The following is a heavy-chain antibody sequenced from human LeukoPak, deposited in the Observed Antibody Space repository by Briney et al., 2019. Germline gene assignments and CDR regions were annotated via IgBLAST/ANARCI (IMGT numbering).Heavy chain of an antibody. Sequence: ASVKVSCKASEYTFTGYYMHWVRQAPGQGLEWMGWINPNSGGTNYAQKFQGRVTMTRDTSISTAYMELSRLRSDDTAVYYCARADSSGSSTAFDYWGQGTLVTVSS. CDR2: INPNSGGT. CDR3: ARADSSGSSTAFDY. D-gene: IGHD3-22*01. CDR1: EYTFTGYY. J-gene: IGHJ4*02. V-gene: IGHV1-2*02.